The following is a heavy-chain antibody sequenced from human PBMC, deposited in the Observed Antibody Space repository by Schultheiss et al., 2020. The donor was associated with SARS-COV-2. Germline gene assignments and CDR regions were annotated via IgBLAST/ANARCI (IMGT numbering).Heavy chain of an antibody. D-gene: IGHD3-10*01. CDR3: ARGGVHGGYFDY. V-gene: IGHV4-30-4*01. Sequence: SETLSLTCTVSGGSISSGDYYWSWISQPPGKGLAWIGYIYYSGSTYYNPSLKSRVTISVDTSKNQFSLKLSSVTAADTAVYYCARGGVHGGYFDYWGQGTLVTVSS. CDR1: GGSISSGDYY. CDR2: IYYSGST. J-gene: IGHJ4*02.